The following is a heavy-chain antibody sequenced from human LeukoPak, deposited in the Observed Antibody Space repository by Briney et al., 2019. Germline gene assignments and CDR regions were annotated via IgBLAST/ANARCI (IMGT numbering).Heavy chain of an antibody. Sequence: SETLSLTCTVSGGSISSYYWSWIRQPPGKGFEWIGYILYSGTTNSNPSLKSRVNISLDTSNNQISLKLTSVTAADTAVYFCARMGGYSGYATHWGQGILVTVSS. CDR1: GGSISSYY. D-gene: IGHD5-12*01. V-gene: IGHV4-59*08. CDR3: ARMGGYSGYATH. CDR2: ILYSGTT. J-gene: IGHJ4*02.